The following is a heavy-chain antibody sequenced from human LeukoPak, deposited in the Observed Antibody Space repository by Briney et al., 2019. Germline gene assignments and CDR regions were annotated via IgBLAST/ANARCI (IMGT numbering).Heavy chain of an antibody. CDR2: INPSGGST. D-gene: IGHD5-18*01. CDR1: GYTFTSYY. Sequence: ASVKVSCKASGYTFTSYYMHWVRQAPGQGLEWMGLINPSGGSTSYAQKFQGRVTMTRDTSTSTVYMELSSLRSEDTAVYYCARGEVRSGYIYGPIDYWAQGTLVTVSS. V-gene: IGHV1-46*01. CDR3: ARGEVRSGYIYGPIDY. J-gene: IGHJ4*02.